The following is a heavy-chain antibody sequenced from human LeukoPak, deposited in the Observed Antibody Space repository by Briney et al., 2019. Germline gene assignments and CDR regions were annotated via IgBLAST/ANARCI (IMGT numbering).Heavy chain of an antibody. CDR1: GGSISSYY. Sequence: SETLSVPCTVSGGSISSYYWSWIRQPPGKGLEWIAYIYYSGITNYNPSLKSRATISVDTSKNEFSLKLSSVTAADTAVYYCARDRHGSGSDHSFAPWGQDTRVTVSS. CDR3: ARDRHGSGSDHSFAP. V-gene: IGHV4-59*01. CDR2: IYYSGIT. J-gene: IGHJ5*02. D-gene: IGHD3-10*01.